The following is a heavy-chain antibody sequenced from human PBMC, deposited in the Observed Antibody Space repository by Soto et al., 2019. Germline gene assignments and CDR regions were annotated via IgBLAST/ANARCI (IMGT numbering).Heavy chain of an antibody. V-gene: IGHV1-18*01. J-gene: IGHJ6*02. D-gene: IGHD5-12*01. CDR1: GYTFHNFG. CDR2: ISTYNDDS. CDR3: ARLRNRGYHTHFYYGIDV. Sequence: QVELEQSGVEVKKPGASVKVSCKASGYTFHNFGSSWVRQAPGQGLEWMGWISTYNDDSNYAKKFQGRVTMTTDMSTSTASMELRSLRPDDTAVYYCARLRNRGYHTHFYYGIDVWGQGTTVTVSS.